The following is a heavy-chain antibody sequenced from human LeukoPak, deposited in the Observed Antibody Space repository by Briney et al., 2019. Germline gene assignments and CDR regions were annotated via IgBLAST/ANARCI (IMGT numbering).Heavy chain of an antibody. CDR2: ISPYNGNT. CDR1: GYSFTRYG. Sequence: ASVKVSCKASGYSFTRYGISWVRQAPGQALEWMGWISPYNGNTKYAQNLQGRVTITRNTSISTAYMELSSLRSEDTAVYYCARGPRLGLIPQLAHGNWFDPWGQGTLVTVSS. CDR3: ARGPRLGLIPQLAHGNWFDP. V-gene: IGHV1-18*01. J-gene: IGHJ5*02. D-gene: IGHD3-16*01.